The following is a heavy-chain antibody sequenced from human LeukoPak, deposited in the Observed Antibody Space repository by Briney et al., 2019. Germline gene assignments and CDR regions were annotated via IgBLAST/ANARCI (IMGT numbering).Heavy chain of an antibody. CDR2: IYYSGST. CDR1: GGSISRNY. Sequence: PSETLSLTCTVSGGSISRNYWSWIRQPPGKGLEWIGYIYYSGSTNYNPSLKSRVTISVDTSKNQFSLKLSSVTAADTAVYYCARASYDYVWGDYYYYMDVWGKGTTVTISS. J-gene: IGHJ6*03. CDR3: ARASYDYVWGDYYYYMDV. V-gene: IGHV4-59*01. D-gene: IGHD3-16*01.